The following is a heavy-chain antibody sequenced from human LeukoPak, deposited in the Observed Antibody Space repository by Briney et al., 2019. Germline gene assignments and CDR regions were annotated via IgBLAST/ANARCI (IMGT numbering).Heavy chain of an antibody. V-gene: IGHV1-69*05. Sequence: SVKVSCKASGGTFSSYAISWVRQAPGQGLEWMGGINPIFGTANYAQKFQGRVTITTDESTSTAYMELSSLRSEDTAVYYCAREHNYSGGDCYSFDYWGQGTLVTVSS. J-gene: IGHJ4*02. CDR2: INPIFGTA. CDR3: AREHNYSGGDCYSFDY. D-gene: IGHD2-21*01. CDR1: GGTFSSYA.